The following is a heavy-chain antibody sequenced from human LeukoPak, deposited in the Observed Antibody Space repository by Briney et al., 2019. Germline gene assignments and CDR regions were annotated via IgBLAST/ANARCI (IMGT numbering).Heavy chain of an antibody. Sequence: GASVKVSCKASGGTFSSYAISWVRQAPGQGLEWMGGIIPILGTANYAQKFQGRVTITADESTSTAYMELSSLRSEDTAVYYCASLYSGYDFDYYYGMDAWGQGTTVTVSS. V-gene: IGHV1-69*13. D-gene: IGHD5-12*01. CDR3: ASLYSGYDFDYYYGMDA. J-gene: IGHJ6*02. CDR2: IIPILGTA. CDR1: GGTFSSYA.